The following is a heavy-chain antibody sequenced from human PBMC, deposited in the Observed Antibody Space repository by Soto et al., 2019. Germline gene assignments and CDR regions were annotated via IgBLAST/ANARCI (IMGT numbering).Heavy chain of an antibody. V-gene: IGHV4-59*01. Sequence: SETLSLTCTVSGGSISSYYWSWIWQPPGKGLEWIGYIYYSGSTNYNPSLKSRVTISVDTSKNQFSLKLSSVTAADTAVYYCARAVGSSGARYNWFDPWGQGTLVTVSS. CDR3: ARAVGSSGARYNWFDP. J-gene: IGHJ5*02. D-gene: IGHD6-13*01. CDR2: IYYSGST. CDR1: GGSISSYY.